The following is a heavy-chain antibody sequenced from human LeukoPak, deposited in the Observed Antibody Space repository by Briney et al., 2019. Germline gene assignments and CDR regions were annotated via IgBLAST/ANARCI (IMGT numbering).Heavy chain of an antibody. CDR1: RFTFSSYS. CDR2: ISSSSSYI. J-gene: IGHJ4*02. D-gene: IGHD2-2*01. Sequence: GGSLRLSCAASRFTFSSYSMNWVRQAPGKGLEWVSPISSSSSYIYYADSVKGRFTISRDNAKNSLYLQMNSLRAEDTAVYYCARADCSSTSCQYYFDYWGQGTLVTVSS. V-gene: IGHV3-21*01. CDR3: ARADCSSTSCQYYFDY.